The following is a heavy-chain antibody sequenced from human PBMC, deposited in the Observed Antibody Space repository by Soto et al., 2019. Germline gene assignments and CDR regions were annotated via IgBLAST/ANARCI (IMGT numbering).Heavy chain of an antibody. CDR3: ARVVNHYYYGMDV. Sequence: QVQLVQSGAEVKKPGASVKVSCKASGYTYISYAISWVRQAPGQGLEWMGWISVHNGNTNYAQKLQGRVTMTTDTSTSTVYMELRSLRSDDTAVYYCARVVNHYYYGMDVWGQGTTVTVSS. J-gene: IGHJ6*02. D-gene: IGHD3-22*01. CDR1: GYTYISYA. CDR2: ISVHNGNT. V-gene: IGHV1-18*01.